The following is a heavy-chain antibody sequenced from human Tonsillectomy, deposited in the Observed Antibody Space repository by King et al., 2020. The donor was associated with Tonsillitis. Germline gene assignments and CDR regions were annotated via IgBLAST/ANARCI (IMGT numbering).Heavy chain of an antibody. J-gene: IGHJ4*02. CDR2: ISAYNGNT. Sequence: LVQSGAEVKKPGASVKVSCKASGYTFTSYGISWVRQAPGQGLEWMGWISAYNGNTNYAQKLQGRVTMTTDTSTSTAYMELRSLRSDDTAVYYCARIEVVVVVAATPDYWGQGTLVTVSS. D-gene: IGHD2-15*01. CDR3: ARIEVVVVVAATPDY. CDR1: GYTFTSYG. V-gene: IGHV1-18*01.